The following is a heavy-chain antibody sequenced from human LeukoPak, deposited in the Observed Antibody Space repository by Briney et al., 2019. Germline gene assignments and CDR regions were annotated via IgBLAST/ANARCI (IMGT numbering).Heavy chain of an antibody. CDR3: AKGGGDFWSGYYTESYYYYMDV. D-gene: IGHD3-3*01. Sequence: SETLTLTCTVSGGSFSSYYWSWIRQPPGKGLEWIGYIYYSGSTNYNPSLKSRVTISVDTSKNQFSLKLSSVTAADTAVYYCAKGGGDFWSGYYTESYYYYMDVWGKGTTVTVSS. V-gene: IGHV4-59*08. CDR2: IYYSGST. CDR1: GGSFSSYY. J-gene: IGHJ6*03.